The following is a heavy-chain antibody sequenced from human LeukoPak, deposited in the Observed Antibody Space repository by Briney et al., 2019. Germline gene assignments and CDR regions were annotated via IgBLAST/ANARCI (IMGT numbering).Heavy chain of an antibody. CDR2: MNPNSGNT. Sequence: ASVKVSCKASGYTFTSYDINWVRQATGQGLERMGWMNPNSGNTGYAQKFQGRVTITRNTSISTAYMELSSLRSEDTAVYYCARGLQLHRDGYKIRAMGYWGQGTLVTVSS. CDR3: ARGLQLHRDGYKIRAMGY. D-gene: IGHD5-24*01. V-gene: IGHV1-8*03. J-gene: IGHJ4*02. CDR1: GYTFTSYD.